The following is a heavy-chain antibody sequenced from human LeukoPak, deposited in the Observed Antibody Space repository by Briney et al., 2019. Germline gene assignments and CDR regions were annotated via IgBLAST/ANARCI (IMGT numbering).Heavy chain of an antibody. Sequence: GGSLRLSCSASGFSFSPYWMHWVRQAPERGLVWVSRTKSDDMTTTYADSVRGRFTISRDNAKNMLYLQMNSLRADDTAVYYCVRGGYGNSFDYWGQGSLVAVSS. CDR2: TKSDDMTT. V-gene: IGHV3-74*01. D-gene: IGHD2-15*01. J-gene: IGHJ4*02. CDR3: VRGGYGNSFDY. CDR1: GFSFSPYW.